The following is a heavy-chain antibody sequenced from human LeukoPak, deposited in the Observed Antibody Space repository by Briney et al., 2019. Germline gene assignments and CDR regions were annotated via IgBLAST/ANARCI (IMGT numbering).Heavy chain of an antibody. CDR2: ISYDGSNK. D-gene: IGHD5-18*01. V-gene: IGHV3-30*03. CDR1: GFTFISYG. Sequence: GSLRLSCAASGFTFISYGMHWVRQAPGKGLEWVAVISYDGSNKYYADSVKGRFTISRDNSKNTLYLQMNSLRAEDTAVYYCARSPGYSYGYYFDYWGQGTLVTVSS. J-gene: IGHJ4*02. CDR3: ARSPGYSYGYYFDY.